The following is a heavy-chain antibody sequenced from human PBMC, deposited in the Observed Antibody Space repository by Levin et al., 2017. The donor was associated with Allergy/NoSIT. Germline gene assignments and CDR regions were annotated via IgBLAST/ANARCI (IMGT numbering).Heavy chain of an antibody. CDR3: ARDKRNYGMDV. CDR2: ISSSSSYI. Sequence: KTGGSLRLSCAASGFTFSSYSMNWVRQAPGKGLEWVSSISSSSSYIYYADSVKGRFTISRDNAKNSLYLQMNSLRAEDTAVYYCARDKRNYGMDVWGQGTTVTVSS. CDR1: GFTFSSYS. J-gene: IGHJ6*02. V-gene: IGHV3-21*01.